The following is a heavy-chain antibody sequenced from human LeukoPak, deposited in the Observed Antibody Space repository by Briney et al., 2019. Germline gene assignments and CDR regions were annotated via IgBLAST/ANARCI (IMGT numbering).Heavy chain of an antibody. V-gene: IGHV1-46*01. D-gene: IGHD2-15*01. Sequence: ASVKVSCKASGYTFTSYYMHWVRQAPGQGLEWMGIINPSGGSTSYAQKFQGRVTMTRDTSTSTVHMELSSLRSEDTAVYYCARGAERGYCSGGSCYSSWFDPWGQGTLVTVSS. CDR3: ARGAERGYCSGGSCYSSWFDP. CDR1: GYTFTSYY. CDR2: INPSGGST. J-gene: IGHJ5*02.